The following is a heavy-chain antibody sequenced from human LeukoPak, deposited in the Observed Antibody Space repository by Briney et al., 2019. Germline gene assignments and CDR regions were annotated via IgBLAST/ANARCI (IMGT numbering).Heavy chain of an antibody. CDR3: ARLSSGFLDY. V-gene: IGHV3-7*01. D-gene: IGHD3-22*01. CDR1: GFTFSSYA. J-gene: IGHJ4*02. Sequence: PGGSLRLSCAASGFTFSSYAMSWVRQAPGKGLEWVANIKQDGSEKYYVDSVKGRFTISRDNAKNSLYLQMNSLRAEDTAVYYCARLSSGFLDYWGQGTLVTVSS. CDR2: IKQDGSEK.